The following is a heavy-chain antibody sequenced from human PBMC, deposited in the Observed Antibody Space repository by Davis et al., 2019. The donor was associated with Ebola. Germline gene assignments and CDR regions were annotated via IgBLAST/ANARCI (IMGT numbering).Heavy chain of an antibody. V-gene: IGHV3-7*04. CDR1: GFSFSSHW. CDR3: ARGYCSSTSCYDTFDY. J-gene: IGHJ4*02. CDR2: IKQDGSEK. D-gene: IGHD2-2*01. Sequence: GGSLRLSCVASGFSFSSHWMSWVRQAPGKGLEWVANIKQDGSEKYYVDSVKGRFTISRDNAKNSLYLHMNSLRAEDTAVYYCARGYCSSTSCYDTFDYWGQGTLVTVSS.